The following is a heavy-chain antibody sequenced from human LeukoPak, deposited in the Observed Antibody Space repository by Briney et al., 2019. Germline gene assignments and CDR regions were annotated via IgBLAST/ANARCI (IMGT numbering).Heavy chain of an antibody. Sequence: SETLSLTCTVSVGSISASSYYWGWIRQPPGKGLERNGSFFYSGSPYYNPPLKSRVTISADTSKNQCSLKLSSVTAADTAVYYCARNAGATLSLTPIDYWGQGTLVTVSS. D-gene: IGHD1-26*01. V-gene: IGHV4-39*01. CDR1: VGSISASSYY. CDR3: ARNAGATLSLTPIDY. CDR2: FFYSGSP. J-gene: IGHJ4*02.